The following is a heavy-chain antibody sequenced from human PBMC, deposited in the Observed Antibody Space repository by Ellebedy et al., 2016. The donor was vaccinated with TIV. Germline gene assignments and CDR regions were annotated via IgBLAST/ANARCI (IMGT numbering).Heavy chain of an antibody. V-gene: IGHV3-7*04. J-gene: IGHJ4*02. CDR1: GFTFGNYW. D-gene: IGHD6-13*01. CDR2: IKQDGSEK. Sequence: PGGSLRLSCAGSGFTFGNYWMNWVRQAPGKGLEWVANIKQDGSEKFHADSVKGRFTISRDNAKNALYLQMNSLRADDTAVYYCARGVSMYTSNFWFDFDYWGPGTLVTVSS. CDR3: ARGVSMYTSNFWFDFDY.